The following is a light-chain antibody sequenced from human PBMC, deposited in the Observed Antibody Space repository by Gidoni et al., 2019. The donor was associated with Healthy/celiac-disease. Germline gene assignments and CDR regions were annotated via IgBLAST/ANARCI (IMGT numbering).Light chain of an antibody. Sequence: DIQMTQSPSSLSASVGDRVTITCKASQDISIYLNWYQQKPGKAPKFLIYDASNLESGVPSRFSGSGSGTDFTFTISSLQPEDIATYYCQQYDNLPLTFGPGTKVGIK. J-gene: IGKJ3*01. CDR1: QDISIY. CDR2: DAS. V-gene: IGKV1-33*01. CDR3: QQYDNLPLT.